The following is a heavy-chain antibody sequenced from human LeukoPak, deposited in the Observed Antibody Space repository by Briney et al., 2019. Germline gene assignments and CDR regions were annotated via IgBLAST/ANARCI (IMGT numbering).Heavy chain of an antibody. J-gene: IGHJ4*02. CDR1: GFIFNNYA. D-gene: IGHD6-19*01. CDR2: ISYDGSNK. V-gene: IGHV3-30-3*01. CDR3: AKVVQWLDKEIDY. Sequence: GGSLRLSCAASGFIFNNYAMHWVRQAPGKGLEWVAVISYDGSNKYYADSVKGRFTISRDNSKNTLYLQMNSLRAEDTAVYYCAKVVQWLDKEIDYWGQGTLVTVSS.